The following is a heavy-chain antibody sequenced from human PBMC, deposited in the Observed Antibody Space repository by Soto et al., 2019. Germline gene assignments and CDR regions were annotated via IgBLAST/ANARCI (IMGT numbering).Heavy chain of an antibody. V-gene: IGHV5-51*01. J-gene: IGHJ5*02. Sequence: GESLKIPCKGSGFTFSSYWIGWVRQMPGKGLEWMGIIYPGDSDVRYSPSFQGQVTISADKSISTVYLQWDSLKAADTATYYCARQVTVTLYNWFHPWGQGTPVTVSS. CDR1: GFTFSSYW. CDR2: IYPGDSDV. CDR3: ARQVTVTLYNWFHP. D-gene: IGHD4-17*01.